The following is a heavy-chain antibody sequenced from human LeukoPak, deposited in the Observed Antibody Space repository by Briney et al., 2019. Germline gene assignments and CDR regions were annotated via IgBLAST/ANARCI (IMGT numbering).Heavy chain of an antibody. CDR1: GGSMKSYY. Sequence: SETLSLTCTVSGGSMKSYYWAFIRQSPGRGLEWIGHVYYTGSTNYNPSLNSRVTISMDQSKRQFSLKLTSVSAADTAVYYCVGGWSYFDFWGQGTLVTVSS. CDR3: VGGWSYFDF. CDR2: VYYTGST. D-gene: IGHD2-15*01. V-gene: IGHV4-59*01. J-gene: IGHJ4*02.